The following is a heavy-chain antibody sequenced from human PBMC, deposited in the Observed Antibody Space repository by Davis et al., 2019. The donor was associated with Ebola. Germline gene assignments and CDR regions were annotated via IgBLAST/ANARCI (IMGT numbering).Heavy chain of an antibody. CDR3: ARDVWIRSDYYAMDV. CDR1: GDSISSYY. Sequence: GSLRLSCTVSGDSISSYYWSWIPQPPGKGLGWIPNIYYSGNTNYSPSLKSRVTISVDRYTGQFSLTLSSVTAEDTAIYYCARDVWIRSDYYAMDVWGQGTTVTVSS. J-gene: IGHJ6*02. D-gene: IGHD5-18*01. CDR2: IYYSGNT. V-gene: IGHV4-59*01.